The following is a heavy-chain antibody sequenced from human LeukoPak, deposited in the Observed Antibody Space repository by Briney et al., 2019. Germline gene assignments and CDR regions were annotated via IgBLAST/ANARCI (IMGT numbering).Heavy chain of an antibody. CDR3: AREGHGDSPFDY. D-gene: IGHD4-17*01. CDR1: GYTFTSYG. Sequence: ASVKVSCKASGYTFTSYGISWVQQARGQGLEWMGWISAYNGNTNYAQKLQGRVTMTTDTSTSTAYMELRSLRSDDTAVYYCAREGHGDSPFDYWGQGTLVTVSS. J-gene: IGHJ4*02. CDR2: ISAYNGNT. V-gene: IGHV1-18*01.